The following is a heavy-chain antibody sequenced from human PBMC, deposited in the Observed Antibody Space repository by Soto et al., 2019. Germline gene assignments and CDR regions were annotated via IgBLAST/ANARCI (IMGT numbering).Heavy chain of an antibody. CDR3: AVSRGWWSFDY. J-gene: IGHJ4*02. V-gene: IGHV1-3*04. CDR2: IDTASDKS. CDR1: GYSFSTFD. D-gene: IGHD6-19*01. Sequence: QVQLVQSGAEGKKPGASVKASCKASGYSFSTFDLHWVRQAPGQRLEWMGWIDTASDKSKYSEIFQGRVTITGDTSATTAYMELSSLRFEDTSVYYCAVSRGWWSFDYWGQGTLITVSS.